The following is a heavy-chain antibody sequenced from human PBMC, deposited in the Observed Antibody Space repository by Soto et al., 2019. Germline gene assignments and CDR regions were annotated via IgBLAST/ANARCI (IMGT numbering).Heavy chain of an antibody. J-gene: IGHJ4*02. CDR3: XXXXXXYNFWSGGYDY. Sequence: QVTLEESGPVLVRPTETLTLTCTISGFSLSNLKMGVSWIRQPPGKALEWLAHIFSSDKKAYSTSLNSRLTISRDTSKSQVVLVXXXXXXXXXXTXXXXXXXXXYNFWSGGYDYWSRGISVTVSS. D-gene: IGHD3-3*01. V-gene: IGHV2-26*03. CDR2: IFSSDKK. CDR1: GFSLSNLKMG.